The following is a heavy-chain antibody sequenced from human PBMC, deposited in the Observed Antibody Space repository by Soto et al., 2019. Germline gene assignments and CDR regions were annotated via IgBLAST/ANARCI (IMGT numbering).Heavy chain of an antibody. Sequence: QVQLVQSGAEVKKPGASVKVSCKASGYSYTSYSISWVRQAPGQGLEWMGWISAYNGNTNYAQKLQGRVTMTTDSATSTAYMELISLRCDDTAVYYCARDRGNDYVWGSYRYTPPYFDYWGQGTLVTVSS. V-gene: IGHV1-18*01. D-gene: IGHD3-16*02. CDR3: ARDRGNDYVWGSYRYTPPYFDY. J-gene: IGHJ4*02. CDR1: GYSYTSYS. CDR2: ISAYNGNT.